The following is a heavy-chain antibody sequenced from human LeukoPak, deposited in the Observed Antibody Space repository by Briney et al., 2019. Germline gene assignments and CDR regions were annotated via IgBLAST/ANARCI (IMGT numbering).Heavy chain of an antibody. CDR1: GFTFSSYW. D-gene: IGHD2-2*01. V-gene: IGHV3-7*03. CDR2: IKQDGSEK. J-gene: IGHJ3*02. Sequence: GGSLRLSCAASGFTFSSYWMSWVRQAPGKGLEWVANIKQDGSEKYYVDSVKGRLTISRDNAKNSLYLQMNSLRAEDTAVYYCARVFCSSTSCYVSSEAFDIWGQGTMVTVSS. CDR3: ARVFCSSTSCYVSSEAFDI.